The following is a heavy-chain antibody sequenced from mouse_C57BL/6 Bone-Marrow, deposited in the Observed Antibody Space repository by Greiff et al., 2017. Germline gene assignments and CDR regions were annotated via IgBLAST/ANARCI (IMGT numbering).Heavy chain of an antibody. CDR2: ISDGGSYT. J-gene: IGHJ4*01. CDR1: GFTFSSYA. V-gene: IGHV5-4*03. CDR3: ARPRRRVYYYAMDY. Sequence: EVKLMESGGGLVKPGGSLKLSCAASGFTFSSYAMSWVRQTPDKRLEWVATISDGGSYTYYPDNVKGRFTISRDNAKNNLYLQMSHLKSEDTAMYYCARPRRRVYYYAMDYWGQGTSVTVSS. D-gene: IGHD3-3*01.